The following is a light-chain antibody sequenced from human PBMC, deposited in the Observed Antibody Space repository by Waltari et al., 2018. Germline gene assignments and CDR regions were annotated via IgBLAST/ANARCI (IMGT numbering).Light chain of an antibody. CDR3: QQSNSNPYT. Sequence: DIQMTQSPSSLSVSVGDRVTITCRASQSISNYLNWYQQRPGKAPKVLIYAASSLQSGVPSRFSGSGSGTDFTLTISSLQPEDFATYYCQQSNSNPYTFGRGTKLEIK. J-gene: IGKJ2*01. CDR2: AAS. CDR1: QSISNY. V-gene: IGKV1-39*01.